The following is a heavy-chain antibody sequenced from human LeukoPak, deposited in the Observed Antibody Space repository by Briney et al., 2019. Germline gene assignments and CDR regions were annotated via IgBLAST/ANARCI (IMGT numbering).Heavy chain of an antibody. CDR1: GYSLTSYH. CDR2: INPSGGST. V-gene: IGHV1-46*01. Sequence: ASVKVSCKASGYSLTSYHMNWVRQAPGQGLEWMGIINPSGGSTTYAQKFQGRVTMTRDTSTSTVYMELSSLRSEDTAVYYCMSGAYLDYWGRGTQVIVSS. J-gene: IGHJ4*02. D-gene: IGHD3-16*01. CDR3: MSGAYLDY.